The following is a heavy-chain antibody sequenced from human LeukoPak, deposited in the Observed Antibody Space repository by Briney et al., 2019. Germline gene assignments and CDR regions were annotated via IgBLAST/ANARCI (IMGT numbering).Heavy chain of an antibody. D-gene: IGHD3-22*01. Sequence: PSETLSLTCTVSGVSISSISYYWRWPRQPPEKRREWIAILYYSGSTYYNPSLKTRVTIYVHTSKNQFSLKLSSVTAADTSFSYCAYDTYYYHSRGYSTSPTDSWGKGTLVTVSS. CDR1: GVSISSISYY. J-gene: IGHJ4*02. V-gene: IGHV4-39*01. CDR3: AYDTYYYHSRGYSTSPTDS. CDR2: LYYSGST.